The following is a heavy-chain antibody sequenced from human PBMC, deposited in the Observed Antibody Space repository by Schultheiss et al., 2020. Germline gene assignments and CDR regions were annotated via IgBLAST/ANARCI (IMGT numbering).Heavy chain of an antibody. CDR3: AQLRLHYYMHV. CDR2: IYWDDDK. J-gene: IGHJ6*03. Sequence: SGPTLVKPTQTLTLTCSFSGFSLSTSGVGVGWIRQPPGKALEWLALIYWDDDKRYSPSLKSRLTITKDTSKNQVVLTMTNMDPVDTATYYCAQLRLHYYMHVWGKGTTVTVSS. CDR1: GFSLSTSGVG. V-gene: IGHV2-5*02. D-gene: IGHD2-15*01.